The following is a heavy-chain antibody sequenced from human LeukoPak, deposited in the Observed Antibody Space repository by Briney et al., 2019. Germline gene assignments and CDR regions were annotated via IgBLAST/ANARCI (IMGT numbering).Heavy chain of an antibody. CDR1: GFTFSSYA. Sequence: GRSLRLSCAASGFTFSSYAMHWVRQAPGKGLEWGAVISYDGSNKYYADSVKCRFTISRDKSKNTLYLQMNSLRAEDTPVYSCARGHGADWFDPWGQGPLVTVSS. D-gene: IGHD4-17*01. J-gene: IGHJ5*02. CDR2: ISYDGSNK. CDR3: ARGHGADWFDP. V-gene: IGHV3-30-3*01.